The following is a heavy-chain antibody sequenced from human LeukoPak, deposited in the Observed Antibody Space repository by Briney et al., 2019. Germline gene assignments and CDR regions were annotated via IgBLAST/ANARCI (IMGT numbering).Heavy chain of an antibody. J-gene: IGHJ4*02. CDR1: GYIFDDYA. CDR2: ISIYNGNT. V-gene: IGHV1-18*01. D-gene: IGHD3-22*01. CDR3: ARDGLTYTYDTTGYYSEFDY. Sequence: ASVRVSCKASGYIFDDYAISWMRQARGQRLEWMGWISIYNGNTKYAQKFQGRVTMTRDTSTSTAYMELRSLRSDDTAVYYCARDGLTYTYDTTGYYSEFDYWGQGTPVTVSS.